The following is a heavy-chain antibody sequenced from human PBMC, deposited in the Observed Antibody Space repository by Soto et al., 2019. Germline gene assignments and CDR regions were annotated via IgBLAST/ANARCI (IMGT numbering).Heavy chain of an antibody. CDR3: ARERYFDWFSFDY. V-gene: IGHV1-69*13. CDR1: GGTFSSYA. J-gene: IGHJ4*02. CDR2: IIPIFGTA. Sequence: VASVKVSCKASGGTFSSYAISWVRQAPGQGLEWMGGIIPIFGTANYAQKFQGRVTITADESTSTAYMELSSLRSEDTAVYYCARERYFDWFSFDYWGQGTLVTVSS. D-gene: IGHD3-9*01.